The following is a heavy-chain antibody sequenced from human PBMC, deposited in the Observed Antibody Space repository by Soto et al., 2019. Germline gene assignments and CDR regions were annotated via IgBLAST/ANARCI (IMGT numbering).Heavy chain of an antibody. V-gene: IGHV1-8*01. Sequence: ASVKVSCKASGYTFTSYDINWVRQATGQGLEWMGWMNPNSGNTGYAQKFQGRVTMTRNTSITTAYMELSSLRSEDTAVYYCARVDYHDSNGHPNWFDPWGQGTLVTVSS. CDR2: MNPNSGNT. CDR1: GYTFTSYD. D-gene: IGHD3-22*01. J-gene: IGHJ5*02. CDR3: ARVDYHDSNGHPNWFDP.